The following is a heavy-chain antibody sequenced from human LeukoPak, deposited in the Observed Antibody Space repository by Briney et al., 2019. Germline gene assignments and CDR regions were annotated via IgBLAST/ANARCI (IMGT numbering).Heavy chain of an antibody. J-gene: IGHJ4*02. CDR1: GYTFTSYG. D-gene: IGHD4-17*01. CDR3: AAYDYGDYVVY. Sequence: ASVKVSCKASGYTFTSYGISWVRQAPGQGLEWMGWISAYNGNTNYAQKLQGRVTMTTDTSTSTAYMELRSLGSDDTAVYYCAAYDYGDYVVYWGQGTLVTVSS. V-gene: IGHV1-18*04. CDR2: ISAYNGNT.